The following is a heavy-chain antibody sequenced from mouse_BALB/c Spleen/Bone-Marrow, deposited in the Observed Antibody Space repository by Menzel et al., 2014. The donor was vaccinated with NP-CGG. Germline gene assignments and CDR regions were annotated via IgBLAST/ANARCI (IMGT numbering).Heavy chain of an antibody. CDR3: ARSNYPAWFAY. J-gene: IGHJ3*01. CDR2: INPSTGYT. Sequence: VQLQQSGAELAKPGASVKMSCKASGCTFTSYWMHWVKQRPGQGLEWIGYINPSTGYTEYNQKFKDKATLTADKSSSTAYMQLSSLTSEDSAVYYCARSNYPAWFAYWGQGTLVTVSA. CDR1: GCTFTSYW. D-gene: IGHD2-5*01. V-gene: IGHV1-7*01.